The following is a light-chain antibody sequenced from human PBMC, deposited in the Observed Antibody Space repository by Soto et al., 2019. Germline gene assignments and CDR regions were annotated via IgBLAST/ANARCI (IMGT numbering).Light chain of an antibody. CDR3: QQYGSSPRT. V-gene: IGKV3-20*01. J-gene: IGKJ2*01. CDR1: QTVSTNY. Sequence: EIVLTQSPGTLSLSPGERATLSCRASQTVSTNYLAWYQQKPGQAPWLLIYGASSRATGIPDRFSGSGSGTDFILTISRLEPEDFAVYYCQQYGSSPRTFGQGTKLEIK. CDR2: GAS.